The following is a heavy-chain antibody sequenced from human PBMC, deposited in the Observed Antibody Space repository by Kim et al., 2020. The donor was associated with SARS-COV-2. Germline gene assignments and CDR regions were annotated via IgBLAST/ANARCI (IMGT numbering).Heavy chain of an antibody. CDR3: AREDLTPAMVRGLGY. V-gene: IGHV3-11*06. Sequence: DSVKGRFTITRDNAKNSLYLKMNSLRAEDTAVYYCAREDLTPAMVRGLGYWGQGTLVTVSS. J-gene: IGHJ4*02. D-gene: IGHD3-10*01.